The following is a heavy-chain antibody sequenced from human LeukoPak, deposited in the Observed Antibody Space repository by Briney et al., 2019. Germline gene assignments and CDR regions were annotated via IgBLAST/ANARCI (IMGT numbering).Heavy chain of an antibody. V-gene: IGHV1-8*01. CDR1: GYTFTSYD. D-gene: IGHD3-16*01. CDR2: MNPNSGNT. Sequence: GASVKVSCKASGYTFTSYDINWVRQATGQGLEWMGWMNPNSGNTGYAQKFQGRVTMTRNTSISTAYMELSSLRSEDTAVYYCARDLPRWAAVRWGLAFDYWGQGTLVTVSS. CDR3: ARDLPRWAAVRWGLAFDY. J-gene: IGHJ4*02.